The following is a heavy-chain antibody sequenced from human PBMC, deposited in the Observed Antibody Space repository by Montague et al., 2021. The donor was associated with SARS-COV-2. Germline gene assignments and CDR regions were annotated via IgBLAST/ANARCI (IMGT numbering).Heavy chain of an antibody. J-gene: IGHJ4*02. CDR3: AGGRQHINMVVVVVTGGEYYFDF. V-gene: IGHV4-34*01. Sequence: SETLSLTCAVYDGSFSDYFWTWIRQPPGQGLEWIGEINHRGSTNYNPSLKSRVTISVDTSKNQFSLKMTSVTAADTAVYYCAGGRQHINMVVVVVTGGEYYFDFWGQGTLVAVSS. D-gene: IGHD3-22*01. CDR1: DGSFSDYF. CDR2: INHRGST.